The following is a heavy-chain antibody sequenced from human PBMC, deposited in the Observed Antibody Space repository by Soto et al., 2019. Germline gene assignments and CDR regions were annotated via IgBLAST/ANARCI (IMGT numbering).Heavy chain of an antibody. J-gene: IGHJ4*02. CDR1: GFTFSSYG. Sequence: PGGSLRLSCAASGFTFSSYGMHWVRQAPGKGLEWVAVISYDGSNKYYADSVKGRFTISRDNSKNTLYLQMNSLRAEDTAVYYCAKGQRAAVAGLNYWGQGTLVTSPQ. CDR2: ISYDGSNK. V-gene: IGHV3-30*18. CDR3: AKGQRAAVAGLNY. D-gene: IGHD6-19*01.